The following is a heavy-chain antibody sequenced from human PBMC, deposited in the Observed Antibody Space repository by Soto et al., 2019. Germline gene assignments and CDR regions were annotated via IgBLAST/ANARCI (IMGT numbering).Heavy chain of an antibody. V-gene: IGHV3-66*01. D-gene: IGHD5-12*01. CDR1: GFSVDNNY. CDR2: IFSGGDT. Sequence: PGGSLRLSCAPPGFSVDNNYMSWVRQAPGKGLEWVSAIFSGGDTHYADSVKGRFTISRDNSKNTLYLQMNSLRAEDTAVYYCVTAPRAWTPRYFDPWGKGTLV. CDR3: VTAPRAWTPRYFDP. J-gene: IGHJ4*02.